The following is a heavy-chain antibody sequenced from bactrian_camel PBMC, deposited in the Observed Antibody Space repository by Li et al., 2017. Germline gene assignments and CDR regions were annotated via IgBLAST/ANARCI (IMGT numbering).Heavy chain of an antibody. CDR2: LLSDDTT. J-gene: IGHJ4*01. Sequence: VQLVESGGGSVQVGGSLRLSCVASGDTVGRYCMGWFRQAPGLEREGVAVLLSDDTTKYADSVKGRFTVSKDNAVNTLYLQMDSLKPEDTALYYCVADPSVFPVCVIGVMRTDYRGQGTQVTVS. CDR1: GDTVGRYC. V-gene: IGHV3S55*01. CDR3: VADPSVFPVCVIGVMRTDY. D-gene: IGHD7*01.